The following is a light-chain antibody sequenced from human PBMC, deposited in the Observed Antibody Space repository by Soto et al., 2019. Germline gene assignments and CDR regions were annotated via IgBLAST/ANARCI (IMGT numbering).Light chain of an antibody. Sequence: QSVLTQPASVSGSPGQSITISCTGTSSDVGGYYYVSWYQHHPGKAPKLMIYQVSNRPSGVSNRFSGSKSGNTASLTISGLQVEDEADYYCSSYTSSNTFYVFGTGTKVTVL. V-gene: IGLV2-14*01. J-gene: IGLJ1*01. CDR3: SSYTSSNTFYV. CDR1: SSDVGGYYY. CDR2: QVS.